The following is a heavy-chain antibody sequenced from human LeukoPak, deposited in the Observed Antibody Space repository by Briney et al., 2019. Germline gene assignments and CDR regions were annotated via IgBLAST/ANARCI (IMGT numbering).Heavy chain of an antibody. CDR2: MYSGGST. CDR3: TRGSYESLITVDP. J-gene: IGHJ5*02. D-gene: IGHD1-14*01. CDR1: GFTVSSNY. V-gene: IGHV3-53*01. Sequence: GGSLRLSCTASGFTVSSNYMSWVRQAPGKGLEWVSVMYSGGSTYYADSVKGRFTISRDNSKNTVYLQMNSLRAEDTAVYYCTRGSYESLITVDPWGQGTLVTVSS.